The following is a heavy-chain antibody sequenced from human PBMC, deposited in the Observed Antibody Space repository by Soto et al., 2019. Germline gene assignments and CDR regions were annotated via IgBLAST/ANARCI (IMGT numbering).Heavy chain of an antibody. Sequence: ASVKVSCKASGYTFTSYGISWVRQAPGQGLEWMGWISAYNGNTNYAQKLQGRVTMTTDTSTSTAYMELRSLRSDDTAVYYCARGLYRLVNSVVSAGGYFDYWGQGTLVTVSS. CDR1: GYTFTSYG. CDR3: ARGLYRLVNSVVSAGGYFDY. CDR2: ISAYNGNT. J-gene: IGHJ4*02. V-gene: IGHV1-18*04. D-gene: IGHD2-21*01.